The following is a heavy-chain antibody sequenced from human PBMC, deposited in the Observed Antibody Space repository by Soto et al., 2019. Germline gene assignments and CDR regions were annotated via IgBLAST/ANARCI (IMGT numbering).Heavy chain of an antibody. V-gene: IGHV1-2*04. J-gene: IGHJ6*02. D-gene: IGHD6-13*01. CDR2: INPNSGGT. CDR3: GRGSTAGNYYYYGMDV. Sequence: ASVKVSCKASGYTFTCYYMHWVRQAPGQGLEGMGWINPNSGGTNYAQKFQGWVTMTRETSTSTAYMELRRLRSDDTSEYYCGRGSTAGNYYYYGMDVWGQGTTVTVSS. CDR1: GYTFTCYY.